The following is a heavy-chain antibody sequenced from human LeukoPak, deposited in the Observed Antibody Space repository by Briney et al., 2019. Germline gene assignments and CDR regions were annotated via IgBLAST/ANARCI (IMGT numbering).Heavy chain of an antibody. D-gene: IGHD5-12*01. Sequence: PSETLSLTCTVSGGSISTYYWSWIRQPPGKGLQWIGYMYNSGSTNYNPSLKSRVTISVDTSKNQFSLKLSSVTAADTAVYYCARVAYSGYDDRGSFDYWGQGTLVTVSS. V-gene: IGHV4-59*12. J-gene: IGHJ4*02. CDR3: ARVAYSGYDDRGSFDY. CDR2: MYNSGST. CDR1: GGSISTYY.